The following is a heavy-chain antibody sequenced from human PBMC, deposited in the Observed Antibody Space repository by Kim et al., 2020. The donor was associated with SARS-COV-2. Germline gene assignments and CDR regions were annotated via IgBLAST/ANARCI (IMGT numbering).Heavy chain of an antibody. CDR2: ISYDGSNK. V-gene: IGHV3-30*18. CDR1: GFTFSSYG. CDR3: AKGELLDY. Sequence: GGSLRLSCAASGFTFSSYGMHWVRQAPGKGLEWVAVISYDGSNKYYADSVKGRFTISRDNSKNTLYLQMNSLRAEDTAVYYCAKGELLDYWGQGTLVTVSS. J-gene: IGHJ4*02. D-gene: IGHD1-26*01.